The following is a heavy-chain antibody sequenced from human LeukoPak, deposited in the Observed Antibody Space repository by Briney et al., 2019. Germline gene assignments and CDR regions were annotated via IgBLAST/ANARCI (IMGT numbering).Heavy chain of an antibody. V-gene: IGHV3-53*01. J-gene: IGHJ5*01. Sequence: GGSLRLSCTASGFSVKDIYISWVRQAPGKGLEWVSVVYSGGSTYYGESVEGRFTMSRDNSKNKMYLQMNSLRVEDTAVYYCARDHISSGWYGGFDLWGQGTLVTVSS. CDR3: ARDHISSGWYGGFDL. CDR1: GFSVKDIY. D-gene: IGHD6-19*01. CDR2: VYSGGST.